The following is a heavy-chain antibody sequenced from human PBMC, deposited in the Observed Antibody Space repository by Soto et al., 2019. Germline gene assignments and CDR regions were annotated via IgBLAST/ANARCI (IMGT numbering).Heavy chain of an antibody. CDR2: IDYSGTT. J-gene: IGHJ5*02. CDR1: GVSISSVDYY. Sequence: QMQLQESGPGLVKPSQTLSLTCTVSGVSISSVDYYWTWIRQSPGKGLEWIGCIDYSGTTYYNPSLKSRVTISEDTSKNQFPLELTSVAAADAAMYYCASFAVASMNWFDPWGQGTLVIVSS. D-gene: IGHD2-21*01. V-gene: IGHV4-30-4*01. CDR3: ASFAVASMNWFDP.